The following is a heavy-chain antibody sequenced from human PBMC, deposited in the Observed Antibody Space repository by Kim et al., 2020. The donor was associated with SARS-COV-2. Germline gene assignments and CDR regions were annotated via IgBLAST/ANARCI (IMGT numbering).Heavy chain of an antibody. CDR3: ARARRQNGDYDY. J-gene: IGHJ4*02. CDR1: GFTFSDYW. CDR2: IKEDGSQK. D-gene: IGHD4-17*01. Sequence: GGSLRLSCAASGFTFSDYWMSWVRKAPGKGLEWVANIKEDGSQKYYVDSVKGRFTISRDSDNNSLYLQMNSLRVEETAVYYCARARRQNGDYDYWGQGTLVTVSS. V-gene: IGHV3-7*02.